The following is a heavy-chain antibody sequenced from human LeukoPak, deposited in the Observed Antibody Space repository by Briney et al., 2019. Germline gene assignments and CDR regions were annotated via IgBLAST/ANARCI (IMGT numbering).Heavy chain of an antibody. J-gene: IGHJ5*02. V-gene: IGHV4-59*08. CDR1: GGSISSYY. CDR2: IYYSGST. Sequence: PSETLSLTCTVSGGSISSYYWSWIRQPPGKGLEWIGYIYYSGSTNYNPSLKSRVTISVDTSKNQFSLKLSSVTAADTAVYYCARQGRGQWLTWGQGTLVTVSS. D-gene: IGHD6-19*01. CDR3: ARQGRGQWLT.